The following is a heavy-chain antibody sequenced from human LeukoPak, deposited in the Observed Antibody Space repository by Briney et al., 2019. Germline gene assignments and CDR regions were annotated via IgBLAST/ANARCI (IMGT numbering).Heavy chain of an antibody. J-gene: IGHJ4*02. D-gene: IGHD2-2*01. CDR2: IYWDDDK. CDR3: AHRGPYCSSTSCYSD. Sequence: ESGPTLVKPTQTLTLTCTFSGFSLSTSGVGVGXXXXXXXXXXXXLALIYWDDDKRYSPSLKSRLTITKDTSKNQVVLTMTNMDPVNTATYYCAHRGPYCSSTSCYSDWGQGTLVTVSS. CDR1: GFSLSTSGVG. V-gene: IGHV2-5*02.